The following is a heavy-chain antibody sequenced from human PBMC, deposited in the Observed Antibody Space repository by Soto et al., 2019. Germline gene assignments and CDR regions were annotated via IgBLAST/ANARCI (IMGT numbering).Heavy chain of an antibody. CDR1: GFTFTTYW. D-gene: IGHD1-1*01. J-gene: IGHJ4*02. V-gene: IGHV3-74*01. CDR3: TRGPRASSTGTGAH. Sequence: EVQLVESGGGLAQPGGSLRLSCAASGFTFTTYWMHWVRQVPGKGLVWVSRINGDGSSTTYADSVKGRFTISRDNAKNPLYLQMNSLRAEDTAVYYCTRGPRASSTGTGAHWGQGTLVTVSS. CDR2: INGDGSST.